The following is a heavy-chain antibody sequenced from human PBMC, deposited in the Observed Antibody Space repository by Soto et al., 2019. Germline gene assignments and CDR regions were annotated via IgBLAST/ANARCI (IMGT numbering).Heavy chain of an antibody. CDR3: ARGYDYVWGSYRSDAFDV. CDR1: GYTFTNYA. Sequence: QVQLVQSGAEVKMPGASVKVSCKASGYTFTNYAIHWVRQAPGQRLEWMGWINAGNRNTEYSQKFQGRIIMTKDTSASTAYMERSSLISEDTAVYYCARGYDYVWGSYRSDAFDVWGQGTMLTVS. CDR2: INAGNRNT. J-gene: IGHJ3*01. V-gene: IGHV1-3*01. D-gene: IGHD3-16*02.